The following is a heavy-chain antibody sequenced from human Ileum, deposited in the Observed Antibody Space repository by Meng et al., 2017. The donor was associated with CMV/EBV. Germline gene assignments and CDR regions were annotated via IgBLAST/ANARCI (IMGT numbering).Heavy chain of an antibody. CDR3: AKELGTIYFDS. V-gene: IGHV3-43*01. CDR2: IQGDGRAV. J-gene: IGHJ4*02. Sequence: LSLTCVASGFSFHEYSMHWVRQAPGKGLEWVSLIQGDGRAVFYADSVRGRFTISRDNSKNSLYLEMNGLRSEDTALYYCAKELGTIYFDSWGQGALVTVSS. CDR1: GFSFHEYS. D-gene: IGHD7-27*01.